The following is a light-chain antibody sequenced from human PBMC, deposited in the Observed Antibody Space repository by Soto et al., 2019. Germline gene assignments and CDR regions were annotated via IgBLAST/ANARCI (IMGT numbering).Light chain of an antibody. CDR3: MQALQTPLT. J-gene: IGKJ4*01. Sequence: DIVMTQSPLSLPVTPGEPASISCRSSQSLLHSNGYNYLDWYLQKPGQSPQLLIYLGSNRASGVXDXXSGSGSGTDFTLKISRVEAEDVGLYYCMQALQTPLTFGGGTKVEIK. V-gene: IGKV2-28*01. CDR1: QSLLHSNGYNY. CDR2: LGS.